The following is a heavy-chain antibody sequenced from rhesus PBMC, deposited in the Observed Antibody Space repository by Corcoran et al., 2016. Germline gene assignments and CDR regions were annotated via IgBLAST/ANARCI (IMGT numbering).Heavy chain of an antibody. CDR2: IYVSGSST. CDR1: GGSISSSY. J-gene: IGHJ4*01. D-gene: IGHD6-31*01. CDR3: ARDLTYSSGWYGFDY. V-gene: IGHV4-169*02. Sequence: QLQLQESGPGLVKTSETLSVTCAVSGGSISSSYWSWIRQTPGKGLEWIGDIYVSGSSTNYNPSLKSRVTLSVDTSKNQLSLKLSSVTTADTAVYYCARDLTYSSGWYGFDYWGQGVLVTVSS.